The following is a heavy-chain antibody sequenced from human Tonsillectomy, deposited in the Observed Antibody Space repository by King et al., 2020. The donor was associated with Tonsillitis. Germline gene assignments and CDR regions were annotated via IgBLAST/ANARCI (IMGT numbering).Heavy chain of an antibody. CDR3: AREDFWSGTDY. CDR1: GFTFSSYG. Sequence: QVQLVESGGGVVQPGRALRLSCAASGFTFSSYGMHWGRQAPGKGLAWVAVISYDGSNKYYADSVKGRFTISRDNSKNTLYLQMNSLRAEDTAVYYCAREDFWSGTDYWGQGTLVTVSS. V-gene: IGHV3-30*03. D-gene: IGHD3-3*01. CDR2: ISYDGSNK. J-gene: IGHJ4*02.